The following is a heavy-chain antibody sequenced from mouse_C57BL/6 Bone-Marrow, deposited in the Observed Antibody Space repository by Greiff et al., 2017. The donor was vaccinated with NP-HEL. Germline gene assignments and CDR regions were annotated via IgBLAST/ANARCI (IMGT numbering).Heavy chain of an antibody. V-gene: IGHV1-26*01. D-gene: IGHD1-1*01. CDR2: INPNNGGT. CDR3: ASPRYYYGSSSLDY. CDR1: GYTFTDYY. Sequence: EVQLQQSGPELVKPGASVKISCKASGYTFTDYYMNWVKQSHGKSLEWIGDINPNNGGTSYNQKFKGKATLTVDKSSSTAYMELRSLTSEDSAVYYCASPRYYYGSSSLDYWGQGTTLTVSS. J-gene: IGHJ2*01.